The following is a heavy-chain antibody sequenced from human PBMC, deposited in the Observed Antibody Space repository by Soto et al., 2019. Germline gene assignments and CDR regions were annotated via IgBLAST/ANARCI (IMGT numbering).Heavy chain of an antibody. Sequence: SGPTLVNPTEPLTLTCTVSGFSLRNSRMGVSWIRQPPGKALEWLAHIFSNDEKSYSTSLKSRLSISKDTSKSQVVLTMTNMDPVDTATYYCARIPYDSTGYYSHSWGLGTLVTVSS. CDR1: GFSLRNSRMG. D-gene: IGHD3-22*01. J-gene: IGHJ4*02. V-gene: IGHV2-26*01. CDR3: ARIPYDSTGYYSHS. CDR2: IFSNDEK.